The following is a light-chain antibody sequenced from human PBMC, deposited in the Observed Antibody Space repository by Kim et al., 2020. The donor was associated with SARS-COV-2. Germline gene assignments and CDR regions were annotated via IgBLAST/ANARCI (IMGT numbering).Light chain of an antibody. V-gene: IGKV1-5*01. CDR2: DVS. J-gene: IGKJ1*01. CDR1: LSINKV. CDR3: HEYHTYSRT. Sequence: AYVEDRVTITRRGSLSINKVVACYQQKPGRDPKMLIYDVSTMEKGVPPRCSGSGSGTEFTLTISTPQPDEFAPHYSHEYHTYSRTFGQGTKVDI.